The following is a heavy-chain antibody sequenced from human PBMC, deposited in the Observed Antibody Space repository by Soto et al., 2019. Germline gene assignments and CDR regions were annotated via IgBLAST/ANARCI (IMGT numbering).Heavy chain of an antibody. J-gene: IGHJ4*02. Sequence: GQSLKISCKGSGYSFSNYWIAWVRQMPGKGLEWMGIIFPADSDTKYSPSFQGQVTISADKSISTAYLQWSRLKASDTAMYYCASSVVVPSTMNYCDYWGQGSMCTVSA. CDR2: IFPADSDT. CDR3: ASSVVVPSTMNYCDY. D-gene: IGHD2-15*01. CDR1: GYSFSNYW. V-gene: IGHV5-51*01.